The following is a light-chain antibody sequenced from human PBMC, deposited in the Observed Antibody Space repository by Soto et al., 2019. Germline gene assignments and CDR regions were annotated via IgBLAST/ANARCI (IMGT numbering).Light chain of an antibody. J-gene: IGKJ1*01. Sequence: DIQMTQSPSTLFASVGDRVTITCRASQSVRNWLAWYQQKPGRAPHLLIYDSSTLEPGVPSRFRGSGSGTEFTLTINGLQPDDFGTYYCQQYDGYSPQTFGQGTKAKIK. CDR1: QSVRNW. CDR2: DSS. V-gene: IGKV1-5*01. CDR3: QQYDGYSPQT.